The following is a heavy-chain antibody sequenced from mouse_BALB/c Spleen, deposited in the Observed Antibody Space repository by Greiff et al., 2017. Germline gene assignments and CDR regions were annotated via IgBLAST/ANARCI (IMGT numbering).Heavy chain of an antibody. J-gene: IGHJ4*01. CDR2: IWAGGST. CDR3: ARVGSSYAMDY. Sequence: VQLVESGPGLVAPSQSLSITCTVSGFSLTSYGVHWVRQPPGKGLEWLGVIWAGGSTNYNSALMSRLSISKDNSKSQVLLKMNSLQTDDTAMYYCARVGSSYAMDYWGQGTSVTVSS. V-gene: IGHV2-9*02. CDR1: GFSLTSYG. D-gene: IGHD1-1*01.